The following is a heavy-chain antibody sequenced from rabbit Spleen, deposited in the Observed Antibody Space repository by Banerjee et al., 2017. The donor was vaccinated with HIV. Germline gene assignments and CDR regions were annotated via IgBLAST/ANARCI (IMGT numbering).Heavy chain of an antibody. J-gene: IGHJ4*01. Sequence: QSLEESGGDLVKPGASLTLTCTASGFSFSSSDYICWVRQAPGKGLEWISCIAGSSSGFTYSATWAKGRFTISKTSSPTVTLQMTSLTAADTATYFCARDLAGVIGWNFNLWGQGTLVTVS. CDR2: IAGSSSGFT. D-gene: IGHD4-1*01. V-gene: IGHV1S40*01. CDR3: ARDLAGVIGWNFNL. CDR1: GFSFSSSDY.